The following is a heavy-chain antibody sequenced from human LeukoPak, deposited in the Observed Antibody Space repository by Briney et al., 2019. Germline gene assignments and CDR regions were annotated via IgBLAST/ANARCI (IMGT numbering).Heavy chain of an antibody. CDR2: ISWNSGSI. J-gene: IGHJ6*03. CDR1: GFTFDDYA. D-gene: IGHD6-19*01. V-gene: IGHV3-9*01. Sequence: GGSLRLSCAASGFTFDDYAMHWVRQAPGKGLEWVSGISWNSGSIGYADSVKGRFTISRENSENTLYLQMKSLRVDGTAVYYCARAVAVGYMDVWGKGTTVTISS. CDR3: ARAVAVGYMDV.